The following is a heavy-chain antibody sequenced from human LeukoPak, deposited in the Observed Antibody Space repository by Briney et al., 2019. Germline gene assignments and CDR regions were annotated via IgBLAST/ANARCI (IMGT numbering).Heavy chain of an antibody. V-gene: IGHV4-39*07. CDR1: GGSISSANYY. CDR3: ARVHSSGYYLIDWFDP. J-gene: IGHJ5*02. D-gene: IGHD3-22*01. Sequence: SETLSLTCTVAGGSISSANYYWGWIRQPPGKGLEWVGNIYYSGRTYYNPSLQSRVTISVDMSNNQFSLTLSSVTAADTAVYYCARVHSSGYYLIDWFDPWGQGTLVTVSS. CDR2: IYYSGRT.